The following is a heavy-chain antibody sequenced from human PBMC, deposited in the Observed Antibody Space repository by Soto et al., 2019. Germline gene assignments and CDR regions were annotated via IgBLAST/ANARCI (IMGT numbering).Heavy chain of an antibody. J-gene: IGHJ5*02. V-gene: IGHV4-30-4*01. CDR1: CGSISSGDYY. CDR2: IYYIGSSS. Sequence: PSETLSLTCTVSCGSISSGDYYWSWIRQPPGKGLEWIGYIYYIGSSSYYNPSLKSRLTISLDTSKNQFSLKLSSVTAADTAVYYCARVSCSNTGCYAGGWFDPWGQGALVTVSS. CDR3: ARVSCSNTGCYAGGWFDP. D-gene: IGHD2-2*01.